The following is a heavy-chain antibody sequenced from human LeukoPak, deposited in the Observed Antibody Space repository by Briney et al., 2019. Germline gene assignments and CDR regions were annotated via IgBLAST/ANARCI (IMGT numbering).Heavy chain of an antibody. J-gene: IGHJ2*01. CDR1: GGSISSYY. V-gene: IGHV4-59*08. CDR2: IYYSGST. Sequence: SETLSLTCTVSGGSISSYYWSWIRQPARKGLEWIGYIYYSGSTNYNPSLKSRVTISVDTSKNQFPLKLSSVTAADTAVYYCARHDIDRPGRYHWYFDLWGRGTLVTVSS. CDR3: ARHDIDRPGRYHWYFDL. D-gene: IGHD3-10*01.